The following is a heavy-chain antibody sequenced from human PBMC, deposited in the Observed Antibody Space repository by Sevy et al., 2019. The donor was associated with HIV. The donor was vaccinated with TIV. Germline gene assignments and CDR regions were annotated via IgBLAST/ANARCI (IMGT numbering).Heavy chain of an antibody. D-gene: IGHD2-21*01. CDR3: AKDINRGCDGVNCYSYYYYFYGLDV. V-gene: IGHV3-9*01. CDR2: ISWNSRNI. J-gene: IGHJ6*02. Sequence: GGSLRLSCAASGFPFNDHAMHWVRVVPGKGLEWVSGISWNSRNIGYADSVKGLFTISRDNTGDSVYLEMHSLRPEDTALYYCAKDINRGCDGVNCYSYYYYFYGLDVWGQGATVTVSS. CDR1: GFPFNDHA.